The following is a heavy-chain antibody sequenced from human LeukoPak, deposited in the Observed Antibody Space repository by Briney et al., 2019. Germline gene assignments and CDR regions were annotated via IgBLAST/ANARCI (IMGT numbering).Heavy chain of an antibody. CDR3: VRDYYCCILYL. V-gene: IGHV3-30*04. CDR1: GFTFTRYT. D-gene: IGHD2-2*01. CDR2: VLYDGSKK. Sequence: GGSLRLSCAASGFTFTRYTMHWVRQAPGKGLEWVALVLYDGSKKYYADSVKGRFTLSRDNSKNTLSLQMNTLRPDDTAVYYCVRDYYCCILYLWGQGTL. J-gene: IGHJ5*02.